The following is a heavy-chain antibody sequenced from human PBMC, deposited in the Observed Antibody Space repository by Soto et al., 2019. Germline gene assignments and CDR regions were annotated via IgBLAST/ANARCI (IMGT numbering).Heavy chain of an antibody. CDR3: ARGGVPAAIRTYYYYYGMDV. J-gene: IGHJ6*02. CDR2: IIPIFGTA. CDR1: GGTFSSYA. Sequence: SVKVSCKASGGTFSSYAISWVRQAPGQGLEWMGGIIPIFGTANYAQKFQGRVTITADESTSTAYMELSSLRSEDTAVYYCARGGVPAAIRTYYYYYGMDVCGQGTTVTVSS. D-gene: IGHD2-2*02. V-gene: IGHV1-69*13.